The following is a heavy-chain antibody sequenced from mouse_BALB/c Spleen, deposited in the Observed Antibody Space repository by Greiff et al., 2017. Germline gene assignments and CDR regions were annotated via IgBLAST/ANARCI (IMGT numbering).Heavy chain of an antibody. D-gene: IGHD1-1*01. CDR3: ARGDYYGSSYWYFDV. J-gene: IGHJ1*01. V-gene: IGHV1S29*02. Sequence: EVQVVESGPELVKPGASVKISCKASGYTFTDYNMHWVKQSHGKSLEWIGYIYPYNGGTGYNQKFKSKATLTVDNSSSTAYMELRSLTSEDSAVYYCARGDYYGSSYWYFDVWGAGTTVTVSS. CDR1: GYTFTDYN. CDR2: IYPYNGGT.